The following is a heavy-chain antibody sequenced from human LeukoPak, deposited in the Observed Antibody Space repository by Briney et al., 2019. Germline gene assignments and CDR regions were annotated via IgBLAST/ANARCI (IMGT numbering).Heavy chain of an antibody. CDR3: ARGGGGMDV. CDR2: INQDGSEK. Sequence: PGGSLRLSCAASGFTFSSYWMSWVGQAPGKGLDWLANINQDGSEKYYVDSVKGRFTISRDNAKNSLYLQMNTLRAEDTAVYHCARGGGGMDVWGKGTTVTVSS. D-gene: IGHD3-16*01. CDR1: GFTFSSYW. V-gene: IGHV3-7*01. J-gene: IGHJ6*04.